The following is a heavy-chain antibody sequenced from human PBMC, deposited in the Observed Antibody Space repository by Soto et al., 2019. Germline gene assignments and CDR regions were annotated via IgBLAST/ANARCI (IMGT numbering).Heavy chain of an antibody. CDR1: GFTFRSFA. CDR2: ISDSGGHT. V-gene: IGHV3-23*01. CDR3: VKGRDTFDY. Sequence: EVQLLESGGGLVQPGGSLRLSCAASGFTFRSFAMSWVRQAPGKGLECVSGISDSGGHTYYTDSVKGRFTISRDNSKNTLYRQMNSLRAEDTAVYYCVKGRDTFDYWGQGTLVAVSS. J-gene: IGHJ4*02.